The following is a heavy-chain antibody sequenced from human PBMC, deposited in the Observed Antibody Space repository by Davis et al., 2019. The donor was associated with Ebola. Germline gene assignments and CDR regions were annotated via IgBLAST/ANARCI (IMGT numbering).Heavy chain of an antibody. D-gene: IGHD1-26*01. Sequence: GESLKISCAASGFTFSSYGMNWVRQIPGKGLEWVSGISGGGYTTDYADSVKGRFTISRDNSKTTLYLHMNSLRAEDTAIYYCAKDTSNIWFDIWGQGTMVTVSS. CDR3: AKDTSNIWFDI. CDR1: GFTFSSYG. J-gene: IGHJ3*02. V-gene: IGHV3-23*01. CDR2: ISGGGYTT.